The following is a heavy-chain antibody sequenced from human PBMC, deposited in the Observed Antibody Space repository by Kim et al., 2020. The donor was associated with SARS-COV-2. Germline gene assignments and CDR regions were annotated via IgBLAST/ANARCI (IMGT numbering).Heavy chain of an antibody. CDR1: GFTFSSSG. CDR2: IRGKGANYAT. J-gene: IGHJ4*02. Sequence: GGSLRLSCVASGFTFSSSGIHWVRQASWKGLEWVGRIRGKGANYATTYAASVQGRFTISRDESKTAYLEINSLRSDDTAVYYCARQAPSGNYALDDWGLGTLVTVSS. D-gene: IGHD3-3*01. CDR3: ARQAPSGNYALDD. V-gene: IGHV3-73*01.